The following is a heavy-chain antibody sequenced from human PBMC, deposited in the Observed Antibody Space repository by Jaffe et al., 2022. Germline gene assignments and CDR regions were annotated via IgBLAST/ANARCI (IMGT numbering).Heavy chain of an antibody. Sequence: EVQLLESGGGLVQPGGSLRLSCAASGFTFSSYAMSWVRQAPGKGLEWVSAISGSGGSTYYADSVKGRFTISRDNSKNTLYLQMNSLRAEDTAVYYCAKDLTIFGVVSPPPNWYFDLWGRGTLVTVSS. CDR1: GFTFSSYA. J-gene: IGHJ2*01. D-gene: IGHD3-3*01. CDR2: ISGSGGST. V-gene: IGHV3-23*01. CDR3: AKDLTIFGVVSPPPNWYFDL.